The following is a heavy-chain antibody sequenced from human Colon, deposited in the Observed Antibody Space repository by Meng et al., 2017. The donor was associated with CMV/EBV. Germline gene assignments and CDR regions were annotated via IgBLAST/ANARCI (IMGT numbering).Heavy chain of an antibody. V-gene: IGHV3-74*01. J-gene: IGHJ6*02. D-gene: IGHD2-8*01. CDR1: GFTSSSYW. Sequence: GESLKISCTASGFTSSSYWLHWVRQVPGKGLVWVSRISSDGSSTYYADSVKGRFTISRDNAKNTLYLQMNSLRAEDTAVYYCARDHTNDYNGTDVWGQGTTVTVS. CDR2: ISSDGSST. CDR3: ARDHTNDYNGTDV.